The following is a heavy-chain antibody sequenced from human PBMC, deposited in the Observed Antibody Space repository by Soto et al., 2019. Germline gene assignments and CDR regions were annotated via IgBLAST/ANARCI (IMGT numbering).Heavy chain of an antibody. CDR2: ISSSSSYI. CDR3: ARVEPAYCGGDCYDY. D-gene: IGHD2-21*01. V-gene: IGHV3-21*01. J-gene: IGHJ4*02. Sequence: EVQLVESGGGLVKPGGSLRLSCAASGFTFSSYSMNWVRQAPGKGLEWVSSISSSSSYIDYADSVKGRFTISRDNAKNSLYLQMNSLRAEDTAVYYCARVEPAYCGGDCYDYWGQGTLVTVSS. CDR1: GFTFSSYS.